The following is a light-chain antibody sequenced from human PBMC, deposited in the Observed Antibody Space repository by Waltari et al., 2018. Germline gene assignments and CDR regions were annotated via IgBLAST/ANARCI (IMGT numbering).Light chain of an antibody. CDR1: QGVGTS. CDR2: GAS. Sequence: SCRASQGVGTSLAWYQQKPGQAPRLLIYGASRRATGIPDRFSGSGSGTDFSLTISRLEPEDFAVYYCQHYVRLPATFGQGTKVEI. V-gene: IGKV3-20*01. J-gene: IGKJ1*01. CDR3: QHYVRLPAT.